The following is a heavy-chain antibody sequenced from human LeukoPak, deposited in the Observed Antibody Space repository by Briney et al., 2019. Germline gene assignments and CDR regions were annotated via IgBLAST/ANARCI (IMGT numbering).Heavy chain of an antibody. J-gene: IGHJ5*02. V-gene: IGHV3-74*01. CDR3: ARSDWFDP. CDR1: GFTLSGHW. CDR2: INSDESTT. Sequence: GGSLRLSCVASGFTLSGHWMHWVSQAPGKGLVWVSRINSDESTTVYADSVKGRFTISRDNAKNTLYLQMNSLTAEDTAVYYCARSDWFDPWGQGTLVTVSS.